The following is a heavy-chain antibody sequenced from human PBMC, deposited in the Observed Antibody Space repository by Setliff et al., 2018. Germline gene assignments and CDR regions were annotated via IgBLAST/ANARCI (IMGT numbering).Heavy chain of an antibody. V-gene: IGHV1-8*01. J-gene: IGHJ4*02. D-gene: IGHD3-16*01. Sequence: GASVKVSCKTLGKSFTKYDFHWVRQATGQGLEWMGWMHPNSGNTGYAQKFQGRVTMTSNTAINTAYMELMRLTSEDTAVYYCVTAQGAEHFDYWGQGSLGTVS. CDR3: VTAQGAEHFDY. CDR1: GKSFTKYD. CDR2: MHPNSGNT.